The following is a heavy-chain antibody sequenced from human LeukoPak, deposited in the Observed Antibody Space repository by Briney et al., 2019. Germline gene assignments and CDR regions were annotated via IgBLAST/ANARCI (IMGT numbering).Heavy chain of an antibody. Sequence: MASETLSLTCTVSGGSFGTYYWSWIRQPPGKGLEWIGDIYYSGSTNYNPSLKSRVTLSVDTSKNQFSLKLSSVTAADTAVYYCARGTGYGEQCLVSGVEYFQHWGQGTLVTVSS. D-gene: IGHD6-19*01. V-gene: IGHV4-59*01. CDR1: GGSFGTYY. CDR2: IYYSGST. CDR3: ARGTGYGEQCLVSGVEYFQH. J-gene: IGHJ1*01.